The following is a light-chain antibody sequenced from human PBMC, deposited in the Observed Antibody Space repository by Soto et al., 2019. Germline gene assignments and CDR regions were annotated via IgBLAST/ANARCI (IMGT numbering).Light chain of an antibody. CDR1: NSDVGKYDF. J-gene: IGLJ3*02. V-gene: IGLV2-23*02. CDR2: EVN. Sequence: QSVLTQPASVSGTPGQSITISCTGTNSDVGKYDFVSWYQHYPDKAPKFIIYEVNKRPSGVSHRFSSSKSGSTASLTISGLQAEDEAHYYCCSYTSSETVVFGGGTKVTVL. CDR3: CSYTSSETVV.